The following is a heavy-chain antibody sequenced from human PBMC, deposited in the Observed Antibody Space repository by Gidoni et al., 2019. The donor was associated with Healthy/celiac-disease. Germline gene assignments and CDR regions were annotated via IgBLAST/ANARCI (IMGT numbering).Heavy chain of an antibody. V-gene: IGHV3-49*03. CDR1: GFTFGDYA. CDR2: IRSKAYGGTT. D-gene: IGHD5-12*01. CDR3: TRDTGEMATIQKGLDY. Sequence: EVQLVESGGGLVQPGRSLRLSCTASGFTFGDYAMSWFRQAPGKGLEWVGFIRSKAYGGTTEYAASVKGRFTISRDDSKSIAYLQMNSLKTEDTAVYYCTRDTGEMATIQKGLDYWGQGTLVTVSS. J-gene: IGHJ4*02.